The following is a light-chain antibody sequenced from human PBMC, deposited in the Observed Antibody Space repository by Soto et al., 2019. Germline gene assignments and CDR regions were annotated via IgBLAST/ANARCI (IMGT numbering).Light chain of an antibody. CDR2: RNY. J-gene: IGLJ2*01. V-gene: IGLV1-47*01. Sequence: QPVLTQPPSASGTPGQRVTISCSGSTSNIGSNYVYWYQQFPGTAPKLLIYRNYERPSGVSERLSGSKSGTSASLAISGLRSEDEANYFCAAWDDSLSGVVFGGGTQLTVL. CDR3: AAWDDSLSGVV. CDR1: TSNIGSNY.